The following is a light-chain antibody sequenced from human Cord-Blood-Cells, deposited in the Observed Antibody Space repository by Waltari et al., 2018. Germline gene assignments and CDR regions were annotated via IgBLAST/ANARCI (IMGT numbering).Light chain of an antibody. J-gene: IGLJ2*01. CDR1: SSNIGNNY. V-gene: IGLV1-51*02. CDR3: GTWDSSLSAVV. Sequence: QSVLTQPPSVSAAPGQKVTISCSGSSSNIGNNYVSWYQQLPGTAPKLLIYENNKRPSGIPDGCSGSKSGTSATLGITGLQTGDEADYYCGTWDSSLSAVVFGGGTKLTVL. CDR2: ENN.